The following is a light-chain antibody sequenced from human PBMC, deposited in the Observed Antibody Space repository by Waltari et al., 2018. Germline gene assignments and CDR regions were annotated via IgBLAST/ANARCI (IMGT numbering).Light chain of an antibody. Sequence: SYVLTQPPSVSVAPGKTARITCGGNNIRSKSVHWYQQKPGQAPVLVIFDDTDRPSGIPAQFSGSNSGNTATLTICRVEAGDEADYYCQVWDSSSVHVVFCGGTKLTVL. CDR1: NIRSKS. J-gene: IGLJ2*01. V-gene: IGLV3-21*04. CDR2: DDT. CDR3: QVWDSSSVHVV.